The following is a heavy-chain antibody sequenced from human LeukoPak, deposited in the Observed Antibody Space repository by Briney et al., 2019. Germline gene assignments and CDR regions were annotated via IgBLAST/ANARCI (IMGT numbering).Heavy chain of an antibody. V-gene: IGHV4-30-2*01. Sequence: PSETLSLTCTVSGGSISSGGYYWSWIRQPPGKGLEWIGYIYHSGSTYYNPSLKSRVTISVDRSKNQFSLKLSSVTAADTAVYYCARQGGPGYYYDSSGYYPYFDYWGQGTLVTVSS. CDR2: IYHSGST. CDR3: ARQGGPGYYYDSSGYYPYFDY. CDR1: GGSISSGGYY. J-gene: IGHJ4*02. D-gene: IGHD3-22*01.